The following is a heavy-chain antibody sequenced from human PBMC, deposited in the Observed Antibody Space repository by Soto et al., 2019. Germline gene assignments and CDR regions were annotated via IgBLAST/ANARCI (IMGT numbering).Heavy chain of an antibody. V-gene: IGHV4-31*03. CDR1: GGSISSGGYY. Sequence: QVQLQESGPGLVKPSQTLSLTCTVSGGSISSGGYYWSWIRQHPGKGLEWIGYIYYSGSTYYNPSLKSRVTISVDPSKNQFSRKLSSVTAADTAVYYCARVRRGRGVVVVAAHNWFDPWGQGTLVTVSS. D-gene: IGHD2-15*01. CDR2: IYYSGST. J-gene: IGHJ5*02. CDR3: ARVRRGRGVVVVAAHNWFDP.